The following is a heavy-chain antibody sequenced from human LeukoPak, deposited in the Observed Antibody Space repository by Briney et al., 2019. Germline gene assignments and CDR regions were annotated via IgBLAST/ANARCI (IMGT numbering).Heavy chain of an antibody. Sequence: GGSLRLSCDASGFTFTTYWMTWVRQAPGKGLEWVATIKQDGSEKYYMDSMKGRFTISRDNAKNSLYLQMNSLRAEDTAVYYCSGSETTGYSPREWDYWYFDPWGRGTLVTVSS. D-gene: IGHD3-9*01. V-gene: IGHV3-7*01. CDR3: SGSETTGYSPREWDYWYFDP. CDR1: GFTFTTYW. J-gene: IGHJ2*01. CDR2: IKQDGSEK.